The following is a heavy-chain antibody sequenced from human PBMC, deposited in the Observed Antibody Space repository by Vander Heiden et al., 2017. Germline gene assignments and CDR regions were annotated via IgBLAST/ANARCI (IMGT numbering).Heavy chain of an antibody. CDR1: GYSISSGYY. J-gene: IGHJ3*02. CDR3: ASKVTMVRGVFGAFDI. D-gene: IGHD3-10*01. V-gene: IGHV4-38-2*01. CDR2: IYHSGST. Sequence: QVQLQESGPGLVKPSETLSLTCAVSGYSISSGYYWGWIRQPPGKGLEWIGSIYHSGSTYYNPSLKSRVTISVDTSKNQFSLKLSSVTVADKAVYYCASKVTMVRGVFGAFDIWGQGTMVTVSS.